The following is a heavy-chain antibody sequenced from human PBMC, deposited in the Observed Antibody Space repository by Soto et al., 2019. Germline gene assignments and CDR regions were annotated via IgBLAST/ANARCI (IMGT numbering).Heavy chain of an antibody. J-gene: IGHJ5*02. CDR1: GDSISSYY. D-gene: IGHD6-6*01. Sequence: LSLTCTVSGDSISSYYWGWIRQPPGKGLEWIGYIHYSGSTNYNPSLKSRVTISVDTPKNQFSLKVNSMTAADTAVYYCARGGLAARKGRWFDPWGQGTLVTVSS. CDR3: ARGGLAARKGRWFDP. V-gene: IGHV4-59*01. CDR2: IHYSGST.